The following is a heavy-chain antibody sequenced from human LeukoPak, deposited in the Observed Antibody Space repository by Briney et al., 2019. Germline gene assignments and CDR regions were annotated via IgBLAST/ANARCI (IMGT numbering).Heavy chain of an antibody. CDR3: ARDDWNYDFWSGYYGSPNWFDP. V-gene: IGHV1-18*01. CDR2: ISAYNGNT. Sequence: ASVKVSFKASGYTFTSYGISWVRQAPGQGLEWMGWISAYNGNTNYAQKLQGRVTMTTDTSTSTAYMELRSLRSDDTAVYYCARDDWNYDFWSGYYGSPNWFDPWGQGTLVTVSS. CDR1: GYTFTSYG. D-gene: IGHD3-3*01. J-gene: IGHJ5*02.